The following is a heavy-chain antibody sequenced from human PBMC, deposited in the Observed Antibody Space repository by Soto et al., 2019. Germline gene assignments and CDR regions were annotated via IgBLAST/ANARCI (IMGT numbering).Heavy chain of an antibody. CDR3: ARDFDTRDSSGAFDI. J-gene: IGHJ3*02. D-gene: IGHD2-15*01. V-gene: IGHV3-11*06. CDR2: ISSSSGST. Sequence: GGSLRLSCAASGFTFSDYYMSWIRQAPGKGLEYISYISSSSGSTNYADSVKGRFTISRDNAKNSLYLQMSSLRAEDTAVYYCARDFDTRDSSGAFDIWGQGTMVTVSS. CDR1: GFTFSDYY.